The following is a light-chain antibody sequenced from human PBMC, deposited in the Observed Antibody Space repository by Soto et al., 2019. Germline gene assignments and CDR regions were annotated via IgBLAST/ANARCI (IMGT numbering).Light chain of an antibody. CDR1: QSVLYNANDKNY. CDR2: WAS. J-gene: IGKJ3*01. CDR3: QQYYSDPAT. V-gene: IGKV4-1*01. Sequence: DIVMTQSPDSLAVSLGERATLNCKSSQSVLYNANDKNYLAWYQKKTGQPPKLLIYWASTRESGVPDRFSGSGSGTDFTLTITSLQAEDVAVYCCQQYYSDPATFGPGTKLDIK.